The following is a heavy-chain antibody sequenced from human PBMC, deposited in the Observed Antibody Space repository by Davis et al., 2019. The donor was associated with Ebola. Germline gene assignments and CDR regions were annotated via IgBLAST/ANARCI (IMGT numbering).Heavy chain of an antibody. CDR3: AREAYGDMGHWFDP. Sequence: ASVKVSCKASGYTFAGYYMHWVRQAPGQGLEWMGWINPNSDGTNYAQKFQGWVTMTRDTSISTAYMELSRLRSDDTAVYYCAREAYGDMGHWFDPWGQGTLVTVSS. CDR1: GYTFAGYY. D-gene: IGHD4-17*01. CDR2: INPNSDGT. V-gene: IGHV1-2*04. J-gene: IGHJ5*02.